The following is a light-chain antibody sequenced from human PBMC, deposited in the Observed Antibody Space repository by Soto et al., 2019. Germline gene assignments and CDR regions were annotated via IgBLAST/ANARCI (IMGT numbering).Light chain of an antibody. V-gene: IGLV2-8*01. CDR1: SSDVGGYIF. Sequence: QSVLTQPPSASGSPGQSVTISCTGTSSDVGGYIFVSWYQQHTGKVPKLIIYDVNKRPSGVPDRFSGSKYGNTASLTVSGLQAEDEGDYYCVSFAGGTYVFGTGTKVTVL. CDR2: DVN. CDR3: VSFAGGTYV. J-gene: IGLJ1*01.